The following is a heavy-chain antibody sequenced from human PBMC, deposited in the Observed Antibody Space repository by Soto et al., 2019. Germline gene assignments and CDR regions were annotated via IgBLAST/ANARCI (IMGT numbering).Heavy chain of an antibody. CDR2: ISAYNGNT. V-gene: IGHV1-18*01. D-gene: IGHD3-3*01. CDR3: ARANSGPSWSGYYINYYYYIDV. Sequence: QVQLVQSGAEVKKPGASVKVSCKASGYTFTSYGISWVRQAPGQGLEWMGWISAYNGNTNYAQKLQGRVTMTTDTSTSTAYMELRSLRSDDTAVYYCARANSGPSWSGYYINYYYYIDVWGKGTTVTVSS. CDR1: GYTFTSYG. J-gene: IGHJ6*03.